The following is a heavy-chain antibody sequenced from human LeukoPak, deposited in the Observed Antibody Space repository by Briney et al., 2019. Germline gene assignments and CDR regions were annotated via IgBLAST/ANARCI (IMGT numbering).Heavy chain of an antibody. CDR3: ARGDSGYDFEY. Sequence: GGSLRLSCTASGFTFSSYAIAWVRQAPGKGLEWVAVISFDGTIKYYADSVKGRFTSSRDNSKNTLYLQINSLRVEDTAVYYCARGDSGYDFEYWGQGTLVTVSS. V-gene: IGHV3-30*03. J-gene: IGHJ4*02. CDR1: GFTFSSYA. D-gene: IGHD5-12*01. CDR2: ISFDGTIK.